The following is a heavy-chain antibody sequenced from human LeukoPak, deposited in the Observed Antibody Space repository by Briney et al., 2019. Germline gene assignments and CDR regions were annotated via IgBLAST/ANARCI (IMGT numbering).Heavy chain of an antibody. CDR3: ARSDTFDI. J-gene: IGHJ3*02. CDR1: GYSFTNYW. Sequence: GESLKISCKGSGYSFTNYWIGWVRQMPGKGLEWMGMIYPGDSDTRYSPSFQGQVTISADKSISTAYLQWSGLKASDTAMYYCARSDTFDIWGQGTMVTVSS. V-gene: IGHV5-51*01. CDR2: IYPGDSDT.